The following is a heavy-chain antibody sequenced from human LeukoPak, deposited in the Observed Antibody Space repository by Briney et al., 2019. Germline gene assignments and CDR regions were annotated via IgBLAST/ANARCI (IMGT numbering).Heavy chain of an antibody. V-gene: IGHV1-69-2*01. CDR1: GYTFTDYY. J-gene: IGHJ4*02. Sequence: ASVKVSCKASGYTFTDYYMHWVQQAPGKGLEWMGLVDPEDGETIYAEKFQGRVTITADTSTDTAHMELSSLRSEDTAVYYCATGRHLASWGQGTLVTVSS. D-gene: IGHD3-3*02. CDR2: VDPEDGET. CDR3: ATGRHLAS.